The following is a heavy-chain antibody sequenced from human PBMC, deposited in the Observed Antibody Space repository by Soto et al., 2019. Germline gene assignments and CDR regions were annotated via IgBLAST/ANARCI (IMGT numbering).Heavy chain of an antibody. CDR3: ARATMVRGPTPINFFDC. J-gene: IGHJ4*02. CDR1: GFTVTSYY. V-gene: IGHV3-53*01. D-gene: IGHD3-10*01. CDR2: ISGSGST. Sequence: GGSLRLSCAASGFTVTSYYMNWVHQAPGKGLEWVSSISGSGSTFYAGSVKGRFTISRDNSKNTLYLQMNSLTAEDTAVYYCARATMVRGPTPINFFDCWGQGILVTVSS.